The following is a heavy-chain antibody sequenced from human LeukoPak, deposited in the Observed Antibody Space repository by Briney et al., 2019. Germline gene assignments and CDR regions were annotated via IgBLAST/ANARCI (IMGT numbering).Heavy chain of an antibody. CDR2: ISSSGSTI. CDR1: GFTFSDYY. D-gene: IGHD3-22*01. J-gene: IGHJ4*02. Sequence: PGGSLRLSCAASGFTFSDYYMSWIRQAPGKGLEWVSYISSSGSTIYYADSVKGRFTISRDNAKNSLYLQMNSLRAEDTAVYYCARAIGNYYDSSGSPGFDYWGQGTLVTVSS. CDR3: ARAIGNYYDSSGSPGFDY. V-gene: IGHV3-11*04.